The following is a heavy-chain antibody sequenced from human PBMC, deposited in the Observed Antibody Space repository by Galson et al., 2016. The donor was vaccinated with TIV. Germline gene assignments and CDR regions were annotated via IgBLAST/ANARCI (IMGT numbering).Heavy chain of an antibody. J-gene: IGHJ4*02. CDR3: AKRPIITIFGAGSNYCDS. V-gene: IGHV3-23*01. CDR1: GFSFSNYA. Sequence: SLRLSCAASGFSFSNYAMSWVRQAPGRGLEWVSGIGGSGGSPNYGDSVKGRFTISRDYSKNILYLQMNSLRAEDTAVYYCAKRPIITIFGAGSNYCDSWGQGTLVTVSS. D-gene: IGHD3-3*01. CDR2: IGGSGGSP.